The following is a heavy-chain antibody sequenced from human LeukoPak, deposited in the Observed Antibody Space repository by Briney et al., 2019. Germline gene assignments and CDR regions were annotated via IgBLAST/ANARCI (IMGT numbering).Heavy chain of an antibody. Sequence: GGSLRLSCAAPGFIFSVSDMVWARQAPGKGLEWVSTITHNSANIYYADSVKGRFSISRDNARNSLFLQMNSLRAEDTAVYYCAVNFRHWGPGTLVTVSS. J-gene: IGHJ4*02. CDR1: GFIFSVSD. CDR2: ITHNSANI. CDR3: AVNFRH. V-gene: IGHV3-21*01. D-gene: IGHD2/OR15-2a*01.